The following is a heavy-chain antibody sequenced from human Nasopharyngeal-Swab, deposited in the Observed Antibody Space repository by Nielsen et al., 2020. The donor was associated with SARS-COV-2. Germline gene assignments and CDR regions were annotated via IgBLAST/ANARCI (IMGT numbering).Heavy chain of an antibody. D-gene: IGHD6-13*01. Sequence: SVNVSCQASGGTFSSYAISWVRQAPGQGLEWMGGIIPIFGTANYAQKFQGRVTITADESTSTAYMELSSLRSEDTAVYYCARRIAAAGWRWFDPWGQGTLVTVSS. V-gene: IGHV1-69*13. J-gene: IGHJ5*02. CDR1: GGTFSSYA. CDR2: IIPIFGTA. CDR3: ARRIAAAGWRWFDP.